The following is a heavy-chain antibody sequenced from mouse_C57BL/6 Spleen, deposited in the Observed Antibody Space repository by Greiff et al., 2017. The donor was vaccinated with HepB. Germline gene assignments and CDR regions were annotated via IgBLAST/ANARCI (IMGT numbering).Heavy chain of an antibody. CDR1: GYTFTSYW. Sequence: VQLQQPGAELVKPGASVKLSCKASGYTFTSYWMHWVKQRPGQGLEWIGMIHPNSGSTNYNEKFKSKATLTVDKSSSTAYMQLSSLTSEDSAVYYCARGTMITTRYYAMDYWGQGTSVTVSS. J-gene: IGHJ4*01. D-gene: IGHD2-4*01. CDR2: IHPNSGST. V-gene: IGHV1-64*01. CDR3: ARGTMITTRYYAMDY.